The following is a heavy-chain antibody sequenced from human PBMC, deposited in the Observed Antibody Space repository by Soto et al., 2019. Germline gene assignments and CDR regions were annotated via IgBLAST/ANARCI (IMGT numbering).Heavy chain of an antibody. J-gene: IGHJ1*01. CDR3: ARGGKGTAEYFQH. V-gene: IGHV3-53*02. CDR2: IYSGGST. Sequence: EVQLVETGGGLIQPGGSLRLSCAASGFTVRSNYMSWVRQAPGKGLEWVSVIYSGGSTYYADSVKGRFTISRDNSKNTLYLQMNSLRAEDTAVYYCARGGKGTAEYFQHWGQGTLVTVSS. D-gene: IGHD3-10*01. CDR1: GFTVRSNY.